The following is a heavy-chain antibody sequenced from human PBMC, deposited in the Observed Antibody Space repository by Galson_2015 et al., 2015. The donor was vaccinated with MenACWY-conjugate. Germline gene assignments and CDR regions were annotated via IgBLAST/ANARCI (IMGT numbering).Heavy chain of an antibody. CDR3: AKSGGAYGDYAYYGMDV. Sequence: SLRLSCAASGFTFNSYGMHWVRQAPGKGLEWVAVISYDGSNKYYADSEKGRITISRDNSKNTLYLQMNSLRVEDTAVYYCAKSGGAYGDYAYYGMDVWGQGTMVAVSS. V-gene: IGHV3-30*18. D-gene: IGHD4-17*01. CDR2: ISYDGSNK. CDR1: GFTFNSYG. J-gene: IGHJ6*02.